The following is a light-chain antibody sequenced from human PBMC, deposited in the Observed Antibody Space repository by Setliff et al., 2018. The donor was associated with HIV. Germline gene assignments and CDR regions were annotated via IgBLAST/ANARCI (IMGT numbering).Light chain of an antibody. J-gene: IGLJ1*01. Sequence: QSALTQPPSASGSPGQSITISCTGTSSDVGGYKFVSWYQQHPGKAPKLMIYEVSNRPSGVSDRFSGSKSGGTASLTISGLQAEDEADYYCGSYTSTTSYVFGSGTKVTVL. CDR3: GSYTSTTSYV. V-gene: IGLV2-14*01. CDR1: SSDVGGYKF. CDR2: EVS.